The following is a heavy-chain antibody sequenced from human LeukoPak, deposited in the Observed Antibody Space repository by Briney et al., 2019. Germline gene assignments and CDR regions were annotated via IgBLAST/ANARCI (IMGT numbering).Heavy chain of an antibody. D-gene: IGHD1-26*01. CDR2: ISAYNGNT. CDR3: ARSKTHVIWELLLYYYYGMDV. CDR1: GYTFTSYG. V-gene: IGHV1-18*01. J-gene: IGHJ6*02. Sequence: EASVKVSCKASGYTFTSYGISWVRQAPGQGLEWMGWISAYNGNTNYAQKLQGRVTMTTDTSTSTAYMELRSLRSEDTAVYYCARSKTHVIWELLLYYYYGMDVWGQGTTVTVSS.